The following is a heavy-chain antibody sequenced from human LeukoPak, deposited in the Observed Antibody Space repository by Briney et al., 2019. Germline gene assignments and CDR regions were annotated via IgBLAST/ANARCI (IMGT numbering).Heavy chain of an antibody. CDR3: ARQPIYEAYFDF. V-gene: IGHV3-7*01. J-gene: IGHJ4*02. CDR2: IKHDGSEK. CDR1: VFPFDRYW. D-gene: IGHD3-16*01. Sequence: GGSLRLSCAASVFPFDRYWMSWVRLAPGKGLEWVANIKHDGSEKTFVDSVKGRFTISRNNAENSLYLQMNSLRAEDTAVYYCARQPIYEAYFDFWGQGTLVTVSS.